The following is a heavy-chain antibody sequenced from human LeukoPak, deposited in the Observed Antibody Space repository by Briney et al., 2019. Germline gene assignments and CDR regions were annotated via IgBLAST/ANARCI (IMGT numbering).Heavy chain of an antibody. D-gene: IGHD3-10*01. Sequence: SSETLSLTCAVYGGSFSGYYWSWFRQPPGKGLEWIGEINHSGSPNYNPSLKSRVTISVDTSKNQFSLKLSSVPAADTAVYYCARWWPYYYGASQGFDPWGQGTLVTVSS. CDR1: GGSFSGYY. CDR2: INHSGSP. V-gene: IGHV4-34*01. J-gene: IGHJ5*02. CDR3: ARWWPYYYGASQGFDP.